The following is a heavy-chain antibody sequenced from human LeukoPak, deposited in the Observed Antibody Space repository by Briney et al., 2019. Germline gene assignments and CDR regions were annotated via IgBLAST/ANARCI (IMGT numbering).Heavy chain of an antibody. CDR3: ARTTSTTCYEK. CDR1: GFTFSSYW. CDR2: IRQDGGEK. J-gene: IGHJ4*02. Sequence: GGSLRLSCAASGFTFSSYWMTWVRQAPGKGLEWVANIRQDGGEKKYVDSVKGRFTISRDNAKNSLYLQMNSLRAEDSAVYYCARTTSTTCYEKWGQGTLVTVSS. V-gene: IGHV3-7*01. D-gene: IGHD2-2*01.